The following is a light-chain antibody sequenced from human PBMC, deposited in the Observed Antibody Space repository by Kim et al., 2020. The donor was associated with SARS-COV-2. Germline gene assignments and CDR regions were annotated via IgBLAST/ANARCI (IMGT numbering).Light chain of an antibody. J-gene: IGKJ2*01. V-gene: IGKV1-16*01. CDR3: QQYYSYPYT. CDR1: QGINHY. CDR2: AAS. Sequence: SASVGDRVTVACRAGQGINHYLAWFQQNPEKAPKSLIGAASSLQSGVPSRFSGRGSGTVFTLTIGSLQPEDSATYFCQQYYSYPYTFGQGTKLEI.